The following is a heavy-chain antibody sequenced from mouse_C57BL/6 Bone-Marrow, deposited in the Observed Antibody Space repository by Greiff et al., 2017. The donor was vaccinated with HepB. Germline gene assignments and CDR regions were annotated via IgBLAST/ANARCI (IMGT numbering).Heavy chain of an antibody. D-gene: IGHD1-1*01. V-gene: IGHV5-6*01. Sequence: EVHLVESGGDLVKPGGSLKLSCAASGFTFSSYGMSWVRQTPDKRLEWVATISSGGSYTYYPDSVKGRFTISRDNAKNTLYLQMSSLKSEDTAMYYCARPYYYGSSYDAMDYWGQGTSVTVSS. J-gene: IGHJ4*01. CDR2: ISSGGSYT. CDR1: GFTFSSYG. CDR3: ARPYYYGSSYDAMDY.